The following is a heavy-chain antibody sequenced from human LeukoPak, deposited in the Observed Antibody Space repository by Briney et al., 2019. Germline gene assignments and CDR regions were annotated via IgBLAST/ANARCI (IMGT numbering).Heavy chain of an antibody. Sequence: PSETLSLTCTVSGDSINSNYWSWIRQSPGTGLEWIGYIYNSGSTDYNPSLKSRVTISVDTSKNQFSLKLTSVTAADTAVYYCARYSRGWYNAFDLWGQGTMVTVSS. CDR3: ARYSRGWYNAFDL. V-gene: IGHV4-59*01. D-gene: IGHD6-19*01. J-gene: IGHJ3*01. CDR1: GDSINSNY. CDR2: IYNSGST.